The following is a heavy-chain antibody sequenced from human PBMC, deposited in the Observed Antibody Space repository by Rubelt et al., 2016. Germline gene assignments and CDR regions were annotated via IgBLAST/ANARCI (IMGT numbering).Heavy chain of an antibody. D-gene: IGHD3-3*01. Sequence: GGSLRLSCAASGFSFSSSWMTWVRQAPGKGLEWVANIKQDGTEKYYVDSVKGRFIISRDNAENSLYLQMNSRRGEDTAVYYCVSSGYYEFWSGTYWGQGALVTVSS. CDR1: GFSFSSSW. CDR2: IKQDGTEK. V-gene: IGHV3-7*02. J-gene: IGHJ4*02. CDR3: VSSGYYEFWSGTY.